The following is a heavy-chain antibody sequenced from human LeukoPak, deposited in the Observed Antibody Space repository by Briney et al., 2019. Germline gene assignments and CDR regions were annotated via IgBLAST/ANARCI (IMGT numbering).Heavy chain of an antibody. Sequence: PSETLSLTYAVSGYSLSSGYYWGWIRQPPGKGLEWIGSIYHSGSTYYNPSLKSRVTISVDTSKNQFSLKLSSVTAADTAVYYCCRRWAAASLDYWGQGTLVTVSS. CDR2: IYHSGST. CDR1: GYSLSSGYY. CDR3: CRRWAAASLDY. J-gene: IGHJ4*02. D-gene: IGHD6-13*01. V-gene: IGHV4-38-2*01.